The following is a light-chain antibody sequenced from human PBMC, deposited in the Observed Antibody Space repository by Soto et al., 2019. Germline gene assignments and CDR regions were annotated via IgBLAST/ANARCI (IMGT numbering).Light chain of an antibody. CDR3: QQYNNWPLT. CDR2: GAS. V-gene: IGKV3-15*01. CDR1: QRVSND. J-gene: IGKJ4*01. Sequence: IVMTQSPATLSVSPWERATLSCRASQRVSNDFAWYQQKPDQAPRLLIYGASTRATGVPARFSGSGSGTEFTLTISSLQSEDFALYYCQQYNNWPLTFGGGTKVDIK.